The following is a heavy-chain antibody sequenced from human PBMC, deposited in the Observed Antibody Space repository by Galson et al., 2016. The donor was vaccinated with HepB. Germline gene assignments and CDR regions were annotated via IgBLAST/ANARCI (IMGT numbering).Heavy chain of an antibody. Sequence: SETLSLTCSVSGGSIYPYYWNWIRQPSGQGLEWIAYIDHSGNIVYNPSLRSRVTLSVDTSRNQFSLKLSSVTAADTAVFYCARAFVGHDYGGYRPYWYFDLWGRGTLVTVFS. CDR3: ARAFVGHDYGGYRPYWYFDL. V-gene: IGHV4-59*12. D-gene: IGHD4-17*01. J-gene: IGHJ2*01. CDR2: IDHSGNI. CDR1: GGSIYPYY.